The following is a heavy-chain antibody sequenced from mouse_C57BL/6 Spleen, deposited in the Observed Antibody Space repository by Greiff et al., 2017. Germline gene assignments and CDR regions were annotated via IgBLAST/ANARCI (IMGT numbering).Heavy chain of an antibody. Sequence: QVQLQQPGAELVRPGSSVKLSCKASGYTFTSYRMDWVKQRPGQGLEWIGNIYPSDSESHYNQKFKDKATLTVDKSSSTAYMQLSSLTSEDSAVYYCARKDYGSSSFAYWGQGTLVTVSA. V-gene: IGHV1-61*01. CDR3: ARKDYGSSSFAY. D-gene: IGHD1-1*01. CDR1: GYTFTSYR. CDR2: IYPSDSES. J-gene: IGHJ3*01.